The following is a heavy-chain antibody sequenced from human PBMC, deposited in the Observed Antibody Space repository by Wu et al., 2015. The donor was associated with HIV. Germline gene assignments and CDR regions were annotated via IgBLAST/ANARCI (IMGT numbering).Heavy chain of an antibody. Sequence: QVQLVQSGAEVKKPGASVKVSCKASGYTFTSYGISWVRQAPGQGLEWMGWISAYNGNTNYAQKLQGRVTMTTDTSTSTAYMELRSLRSDDTAVYYCARGSRYFDWQPRAYYYYGMDVWGQGTTVTVSS. D-gene: IGHD3-9*01. CDR1: GYTFTSYG. CDR3: ARGSRYFDWQPRAYYYYGMDV. J-gene: IGHJ6*02. V-gene: IGHV1-18*01. CDR2: ISAYNGNT.